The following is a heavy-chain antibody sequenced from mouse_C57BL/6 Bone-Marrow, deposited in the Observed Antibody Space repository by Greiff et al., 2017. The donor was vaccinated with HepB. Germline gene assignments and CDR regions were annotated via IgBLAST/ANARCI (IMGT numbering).Heavy chain of an antibody. CDR2: IYPGNSDT. CDR3: TKPYYYGSGYFYYAMDY. CDR1: GYTFTSYW. D-gene: IGHD1-1*01. V-gene: IGHV1-5*01. Sequence: VQLQQSGTVLARPGASVKMSCKTSGYTFTSYWMHWVKQRPGQGLEWIGAIYPGNSDTSYNQKFKGKAKLTAVTSASTAYMELSSLTNEDSAVYYCTKPYYYGSGYFYYAMDYWGQGTSVTVSS. J-gene: IGHJ4*01.